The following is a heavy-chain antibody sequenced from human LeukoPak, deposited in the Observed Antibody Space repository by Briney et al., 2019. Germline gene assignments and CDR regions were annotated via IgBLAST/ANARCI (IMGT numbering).Heavy chain of an antibody. Sequence: SETLSLTCAVYGGSFSGCYWSWIRQPPGKGLEWIGEINHSGSTNYNPSLKSRVTISVDTSKNQFSLKLSSVTAADTAVYYCARGDYVYGMDVWGQGTTVTVSS. CDR3: ARGDYVYGMDV. J-gene: IGHJ6*02. V-gene: IGHV4-34*01. CDR1: GGSFSGCY. CDR2: INHSGST.